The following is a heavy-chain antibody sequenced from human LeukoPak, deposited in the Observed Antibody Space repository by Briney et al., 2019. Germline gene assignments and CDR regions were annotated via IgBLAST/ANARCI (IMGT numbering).Heavy chain of an antibody. Sequence: GGSLRLSCVASGFTFSSYGMSWVRQAPGKGLEWVSAISGSGDSTYYADSVKGRFIISRDKSKNTLNLQMSSLRAEDTAVYHCAKVFWAGDHYDSSGYGAFDIWGQGTMVSVSS. D-gene: IGHD3-22*01. CDR3: AKVFWAGDHYDSSGYGAFDI. CDR1: GFTFSSYG. V-gene: IGHV3-23*01. CDR2: ISGSGDST. J-gene: IGHJ3*02.